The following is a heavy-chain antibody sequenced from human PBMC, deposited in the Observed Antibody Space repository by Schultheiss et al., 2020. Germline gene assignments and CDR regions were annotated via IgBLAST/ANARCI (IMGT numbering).Heavy chain of an antibody. CDR2: IDSSGTT. Sequence: SQTLSLTCSVSGDSIISRGYYWSWIRQHPGKGLEWIGHIDSSGTTYYSPSLKSRVIISIDTSDNGFSLKLTSVTAADTAVYYCARHDLGDFGADYWGQGTLVTVSS. J-gene: IGHJ4*02. CDR1: GDSIISRGYY. D-gene: IGHD4-17*01. V-gene: IGHV4-31*03. CDR3: ARHDLGDFGADY.